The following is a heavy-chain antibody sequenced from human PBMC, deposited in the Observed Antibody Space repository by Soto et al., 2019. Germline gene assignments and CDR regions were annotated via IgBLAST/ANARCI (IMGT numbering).Heavy chain of an antibody. Sequence: PRLSCVASGFNCADYAMHCIRQAPWEGPEWVSGISWDGCGMGDAVSVKRRFTISRDNSKKSLFLKRNIQRPAASAPYYCPRVTVQATQRRYYFYGMDVWGQGTTVTVSS. CDR1: GFNCADYA. V-gene: IGHV3-9*01. CDR3: PRVTVQATQRRYYFYGMDV. J-gene: IGHJ6*02. D-gene: IGHD1-1*01. CDR2: ISWDGCGM.